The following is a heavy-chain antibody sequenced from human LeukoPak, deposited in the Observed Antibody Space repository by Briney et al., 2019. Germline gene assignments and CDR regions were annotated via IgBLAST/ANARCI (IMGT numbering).Heavy chain of an antibody. J-gene: IGHJ4*02. Sequence: PSQTLSLTCTVSGGSISSGSYYWSWIRQPAGKGLEWIGRIYTSGSTNYNPSLKSRVTISVDTSKNQFSLKLSSVTAADTAVYYCARDREVVAEFDYWGQGTLVTVSS. D-gene: IGHD3-22*01. CDR1: GGSISSGSYY. V-gene: IGHV4-61*02. CDR3: ARDREVVAEFDY. CDR2: IYTSGST.